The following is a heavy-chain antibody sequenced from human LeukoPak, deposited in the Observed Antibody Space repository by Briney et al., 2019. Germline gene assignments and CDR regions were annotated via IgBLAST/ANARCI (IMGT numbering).Heavy chain of an antibody. D-gene: IGHD6-13*01. V-gene: IGHV3-43*01. J-gene: IGHJ4*02. CDR2: ISWDGGST. CDR3: AKDSIRFQGIAAAAPFDY. Sequence: GGSLRLSCAASGCTFDDYTMHWVRQAPGKGLEWVSLISWDGGSTYYADSVKGRFTISRDNSKNSLYLQMNSLRTEDTAFYYCAKDSIRFQGIAAAAPFDYWGQGTLVTVSS. CDR1: GCTFDDYT.